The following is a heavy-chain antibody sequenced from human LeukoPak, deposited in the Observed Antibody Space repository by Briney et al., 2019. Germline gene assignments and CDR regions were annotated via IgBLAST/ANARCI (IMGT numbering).Heavy chain of an antibody. CDR1: GFTFNNYA. CDR3: ATAPGDLYCTNGVCYPTYYMDV. J-gene: IGHJ6*03. Sequence: GGSLRLSCEASGFTFNNYALSWVRQAPGKGLEWVSSVSGDGGTTNYADSVKGRFTISRDNSQNTLYLQMNSLRAEDTAVYYCATAPGDLYCTNGVCYPTYYMDVWGKGTTVTVSS. D-gene: IGHD2-8*01. V-gene: IGHV3-23*01. CDR2: VSGDGGTT.